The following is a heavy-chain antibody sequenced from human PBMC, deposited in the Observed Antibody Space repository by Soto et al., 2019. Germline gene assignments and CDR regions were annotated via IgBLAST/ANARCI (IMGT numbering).Heavy chain of an antibody. CDR3: ARMDYYDSSGPEFDY. CDR1: GGSISSSSYY. V-gene: IGHV4-39*01. J-gene: IGHJ4*02. Sequence: SETLSLTCTVSGGSISSSSYYWGWIRQPPGKGLEWIGSIYYSGSTYYNPSLKSRVTISVDTSKKQFSLKLSSVTAADTAVYYCARMDYYDSSGPEFDYWVPGTLVTVSS. CDR2: IYYSGST. D-gene: IGHD3-22*01.